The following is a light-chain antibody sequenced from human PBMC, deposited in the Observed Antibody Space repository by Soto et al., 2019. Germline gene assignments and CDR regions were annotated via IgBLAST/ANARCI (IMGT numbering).Light chain of an antibody. V-gene: IGKV3-20*01. CDR1: QSVSRSY. CDR3: QQYSSPPRT. CDR2: VAS. J-gene: IGKJ1*01. Sequence: EIVLTQSPGTLSLSPGERATLSCRASQSVSRSYLAGYQQKPGQAPRLLIYVASSRATGIPDRFSGSGSGTDFTLTISGMEPEDFAVYYCQQYSSPPRTFGQGTKVEIK.